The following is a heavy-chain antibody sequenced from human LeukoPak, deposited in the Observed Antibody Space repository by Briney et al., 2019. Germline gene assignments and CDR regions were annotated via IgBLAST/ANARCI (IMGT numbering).Heavy chain of an antibody. Sequence: ASVKVSCKASGYTFTSYGISWVRQAPGQGLEWMGWISAYNGNTNYAQKLQGRVTMTTDTSTSTAYMELRSLRSDDTAVYYCVRAMAPLDTFNYQYAMDVWGQGTMVTVSS. J-gene: IGHJ6*02. V-gene: IGHV1-18*01. D-gene: IGHD5-24*01. CDR1: GYTFTSYG. CDR3: VRAMAPLDTFNYQYAMDV. CDR2: ISAYNGNT.